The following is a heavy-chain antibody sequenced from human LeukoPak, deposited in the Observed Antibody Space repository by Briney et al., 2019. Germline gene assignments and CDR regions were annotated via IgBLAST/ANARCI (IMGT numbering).Heavy chain of an antibody. D-gene: IGHD1-26*01. CDR3: ARDGGRTIGFRPYYFDS. V-gene: IGHV1-18*01. J-gene: IGHJ4*02. Sequence: VAAVKVSCKASGYTFTSYGISGVRPAPGQGLEWMGWISAYNGNKNYAQKLQGRVTMTTDTSTSTAYMELRSLRSDTTAVYYSARDGGRTIGFRPYYFDSWGQGTLVTVSS. CDR2: ISAYNGNK. CDR1: GYTFTSYG.